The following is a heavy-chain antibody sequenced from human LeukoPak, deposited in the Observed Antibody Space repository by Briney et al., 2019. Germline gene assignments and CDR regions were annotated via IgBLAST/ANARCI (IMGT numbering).Heavy chain of an antibody. V-gene: IGHV3-30*02. J-gene: IGHJ6*03. CDR2: IRYDGSNK. CDR1: GFTFSSYG. CDR3: ANQVNSDPQYYYYYYMDV. D-gene: IGHD4-11*01. Sequence: GGSLRLSCAASGFTFSSYGMHWVRQAPGKGLEWVAFIRYDGSNKYYADSVKGRFTISRDNSKNTLYLQMNSLRAEDTAVYYCANQVNSDPQYYYYYYMDVWGKGTTVTVSS.